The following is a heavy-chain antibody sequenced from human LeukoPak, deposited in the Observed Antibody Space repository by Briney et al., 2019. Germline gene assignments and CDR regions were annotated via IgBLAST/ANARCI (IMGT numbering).Heavy chain of an antibody. D-gene: IGHD6-19*01. CDR3: ARSVAGVKYYFDY. J-gene: IGHJ4*02. CDR1: GGSISSGDYY. CDR2: IYYSGST. Sequence: SQTLSLTCTVSGGSISSGDYYWSWIRQPPGKGLEWIGFIYYSGSTHYNPSLRSRVSISIDTSKNQFSLKLNSVTAADTAVYYCARSVAGVKYYFDYWGQGTLVTVSS. V-gene: IGHV4-30-4*08.